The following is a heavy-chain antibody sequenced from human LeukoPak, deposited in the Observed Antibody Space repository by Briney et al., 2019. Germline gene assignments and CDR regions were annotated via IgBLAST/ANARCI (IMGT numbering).Heavy chain of an antibody. CDR3: ARGSMIVLNGVDY. V-gene: IGHV3-30-3*01. Sequence: GGSLRLSCAASGFTSSSYAMHWVRQAPGKGLEWVAVISYDGSNKYYADSVKGRFTISRDNSKNTLYLQMNSLRAEDTAVYHCARGSMIVLNGVDYWGQGTLVTVSS. CDR1: GFTSSSYA. J-gene: IGHJ4*02. D-gene: IGHD3-22*01. CDR2: ISYDGSNK.